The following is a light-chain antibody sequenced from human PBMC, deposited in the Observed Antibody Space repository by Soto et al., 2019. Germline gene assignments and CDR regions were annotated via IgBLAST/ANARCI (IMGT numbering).Light chain of an antibody. CDR2: RAS. Sequence: ELPMTQSPATLSVSPGERATLSCRARESVSTNVAWYQQNPGQAPRLLIYRASTRATGIPARFSGSGAGTEFTLTITRLEPEDFAVYYCQQYRTFGQGTKVDIK. V-gene: IGKV3-15*01. J-gene: IGKJ1*01. CDR3: QQYRT. CDR1: ESVSTN.